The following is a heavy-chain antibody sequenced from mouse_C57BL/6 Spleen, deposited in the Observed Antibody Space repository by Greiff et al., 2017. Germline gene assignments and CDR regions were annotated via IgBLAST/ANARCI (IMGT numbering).Heavy chain of an antibody. J-gene: IGHJ3*01. CDR1: GYAFSSYW. CDR3: ARGGDGYSWFAY. D-gene: IGHD2-3*01. Sequence: QVQLQQSGAELVKPGASVKISCKASGYAFSSYWMNWVKQRLGKGLEWIGQIYPGDGDTNYNGKFKGKATLTADKSSSTAYMQLSSLTSEDSAVYFCARGGDGYSWFAYWGQGTLVTVSA. V-gene: IGHV1-80*01. CDR2: IYPGDGDT.